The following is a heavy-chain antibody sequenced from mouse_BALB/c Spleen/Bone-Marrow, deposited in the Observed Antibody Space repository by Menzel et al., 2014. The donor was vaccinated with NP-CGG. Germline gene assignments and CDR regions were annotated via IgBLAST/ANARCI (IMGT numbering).Heavy chain of an antibody. D-gene: IGHD2-10*02. Sequence: VQLQQSGAELVRPGASVKVSCKASGYTFTSYWINWVKQRPGQGLEWIGNIYPSDSYTNYNQNFKDKATLTVDKSSSTXXXXXXGPTSEXSAVYYXTRQYGNYYAMDYWGQGTSVTVSS. CDR3: TRQYGNYYAMDY. V-gene: IGHV1-69*02. CDR1: GYTFTSYW. CDR2: IYPSDSYT. J-gene: IGHJ4*01.